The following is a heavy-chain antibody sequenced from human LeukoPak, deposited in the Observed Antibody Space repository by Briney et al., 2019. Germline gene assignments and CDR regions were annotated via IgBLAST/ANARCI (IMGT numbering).Heavy chain of an antibody. D-gene: IGHD3-16*02. J-gene: IGHJ5*02. CDR2: ISPYNGDT. CDR1: GYTFTSYG. V-gene: IGHV1-18*01. Sequence: GASVKVSCKASGYTFTSYGVSRVRQAPGQGLEWMGWISPYNGDTKYAQQFLGSVTMTTDISTSTAYMELRGLRSDDTAVYYCARDPVVGSYRYSWFDPWGQGTLVTVSS. CDR3: ARDPVVGSYRYSWFDP.